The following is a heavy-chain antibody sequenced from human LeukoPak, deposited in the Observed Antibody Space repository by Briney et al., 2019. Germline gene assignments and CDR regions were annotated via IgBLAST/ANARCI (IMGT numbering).Heavy chain of an antibody. Sequence: GGSLRLSCAASGFTFSDSYMTWIRQAPGKGLEWISYIISSGGTIYYADSVKGRFTISRDNAKNSLYLQMNSLRAEDTAVYYCAGGSIFYYGSGDWGQGTLVTVSS. CDR2: IISSGGTI. CDR3: AGGSIFYYGSGD. J-gene: IGHJ4*02. CDR1: GFTFSDSY. V-gene: IGHV3-11*01. D-gene: IGHD3-10*01.